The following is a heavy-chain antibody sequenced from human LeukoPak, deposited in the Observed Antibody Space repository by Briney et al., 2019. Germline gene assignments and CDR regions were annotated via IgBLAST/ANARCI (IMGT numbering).Heavy chain of an antibody. J-gene: IGHJ4*02. Sequence: GGSLRLSCAASGFTFSDYYMSWIHQAPGKGLEWVSYISTSGSNIYYADSVKGRFTISRDNAKNSLYLQMNSLRAEDTAVYYCVRDCTHFDYWGQGTLVTVSS. V-gene: IGHV3-11*01. D-gene: IGHD2-8*01. CDR1: GFTFSDYY. CDR2: ISTSGSNI. CDR3: VRDCTHFDY.